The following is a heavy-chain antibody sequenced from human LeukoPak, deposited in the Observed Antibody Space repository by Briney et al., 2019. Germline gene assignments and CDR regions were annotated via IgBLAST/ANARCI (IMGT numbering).Heavy chain of an antibody. D-gene: IGHD1-1*01. CDR3: ARESTGSDY. CDR1: GFTFDTYA. CDR2: ITGSAGST. Sequence: PGGSLRLSCEASGFTFDTYAMSWVRQAPGKGLEWVSAITGSAGSTYYADSVKGRFTISRDNSKNTLYLQMNSLRAEDTAVYYCARESTGSDYWGQGTLVTVSS. J-gene: IGHJ4*02. V-gene: IGHV3-23*01.